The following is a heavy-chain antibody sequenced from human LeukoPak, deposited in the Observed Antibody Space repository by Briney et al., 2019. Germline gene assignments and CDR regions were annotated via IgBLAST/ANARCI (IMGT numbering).Heavy chain of an antibody. CDR2: VWDDGSSQ. J-gene: IGHJ4*02. Sequence: GGSLRLSCAASGFTFSSYGMHWVRQAPGKGLEWVAVVWDDGSSQNYADSVKGRFTISRDNSKNLVFLQMNSLRAEDTAVYYCARDRVNWNDVGGLFDYWGQGTLVTVSS. D-gene: IGHD1-1*01. CDR1: GFTFSSYG. CDR3: ARDRVNWNDVGGLFDY. V-gene: IGHV3-33*01.